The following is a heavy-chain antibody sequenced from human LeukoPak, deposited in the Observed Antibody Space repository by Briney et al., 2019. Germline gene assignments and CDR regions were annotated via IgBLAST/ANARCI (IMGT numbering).Heavy chain of an antibody. V-gene: IGHV3-23*01. D-gene: IGHD3-16*02. CDR2: ISGSGGST. CDR3: AKGGGIRLGELSLYRYYYYYGMDV. CDR1: GFTFSSYA. Sequence: GGSLRLSCAASGFTFSSYAMSWVRQAPGKGLEWVSAISGSGGSTYYADSVKGRFTISRDNSKNTLYLQMNSLRAEDTAVYYCAKGGGIRLGELSLYRYYYYYGMDVWGQGTTVTVSS. J-gene: IGHJ6*02.